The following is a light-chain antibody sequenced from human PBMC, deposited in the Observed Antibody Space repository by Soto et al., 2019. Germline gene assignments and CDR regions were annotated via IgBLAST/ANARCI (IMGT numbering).Light chain of an antibody. V-gene: IGKV3-20*01. CDR2: GAS. CDR3: QQYGRSSLT. J-gene: IGKJ4*01. CDR1: QSVSSNY. Sequence: EIVFTQSPGTLSLSPWERATLSCRASQSVSSNYLAWYQHKPGQAPRLLIYGASNKATGIPDRFSGSGSGTDFTLTISRLEPEDFAVYYCQQYGRSSLTFGGGTKVDIK.